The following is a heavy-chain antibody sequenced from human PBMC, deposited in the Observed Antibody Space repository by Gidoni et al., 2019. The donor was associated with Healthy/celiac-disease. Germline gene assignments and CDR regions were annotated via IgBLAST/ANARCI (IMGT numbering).Heavy chain of an antibody. CDR2: INHRGST. V-gene: IGHV4-34*01. CDR1: GGSFSGYY. CDR3: ARALQRPGGGYYYYYGMDV. J-gene: IGHJ6*02. D-gene: IGHD1-1*01. Sequence: QVQLQQRGAGLLKPSETLSLTCAVYGGSFSGYYWSWIRQPPGKGLEWIGEINHRGSTNYNPSLKSRVTISVDTSKNQFPLKLSSVTAADTAVYYCARALQRPGGGYYYYYGMDVWGQGTTVTVSS.